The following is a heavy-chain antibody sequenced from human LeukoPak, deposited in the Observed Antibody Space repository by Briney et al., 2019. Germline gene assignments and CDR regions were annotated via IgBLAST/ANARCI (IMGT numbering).Heavy chain of an antibody. CDR3: ADGIRDILTGYRPPFDY. V-gene: IGHV3-23*01. CDR2: ISGSAGST. Sequence: GGSLRLSCAAPGFTFSSYAMSSVRQAPGKGLECVSAISGSAGSTYYADSVKGRFTISRDNSKNTLYLQMNSLRAEDTFVYHAADGIRDILTGYRPPFDYWGQGTLVTVSS. D-gene: IGHD3-9*01. J-gene: IGHJ4*02. CDR1: GFTFSSYA.